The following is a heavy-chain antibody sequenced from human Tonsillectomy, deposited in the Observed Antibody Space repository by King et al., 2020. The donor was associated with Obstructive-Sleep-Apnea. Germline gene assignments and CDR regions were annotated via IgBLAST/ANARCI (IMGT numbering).Heavy chain of an antibody. J-gene: IGHJ5*02. CDR1: GFTFSSYG. V-gene: IGHV3-30*18. D-gene: IGHD3-22*01. Sequence: VQLVESGGGVVQPGRSLRLSCAASGFTFSSYGRHWVRQAPGKGLEWVALISYDGSNKYYADSVKGRFTISRDNSKKTLYLQMNSLRAEDTAVYYCAKSGVVISYNWFDPWGQGTLVTVSP. CDR3: AKSGVVISYNWFDP. CDR2: ISYDGSNK.